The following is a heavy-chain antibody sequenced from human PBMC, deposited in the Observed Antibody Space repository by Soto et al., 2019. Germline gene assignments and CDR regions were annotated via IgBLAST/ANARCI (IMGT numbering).Heavy chain of an antibody. CDR1: GFTFTSSA. J-gene: IGHJ4*02. CDR3: AADQDCTSTSCYPYNFDS. Sequence: SVKVSCKASGFTFTSSAVQWVRQARGQRLEWIGWIVVGSDNTNYAQKFQERVTITRDMSTSTAYMELSSLRSEDTAVYYCAADQDCTSTSCYPYNFDSWGQATLVTVSS. V-gene: IGHV1-58*01. D-gene: IGHD2-2*01. CDR2: IVVGSDNT.